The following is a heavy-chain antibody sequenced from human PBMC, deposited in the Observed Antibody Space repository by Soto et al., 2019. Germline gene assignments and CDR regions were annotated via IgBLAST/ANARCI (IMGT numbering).Heavy chain of an antibody. CDR3: AKLGSSSWSPHYYFDY. CDR1: GFTFSSYS. CDR2: ISSSSSYI. Sequence: GGSLRLSCAASGFTFSSYSMNWVRQAPGKGLEWVSSISSSSSYIYYADSEKGRFTISRDNSKNTLYLQMNSLRAEDTAIYYCAKLGSSSWSPHYYFDYWGQGTLVTVSS. J-gene: IGHJ4*02. D-gene: IGHD2-2*01. V-gene: IGHV3-21*01.